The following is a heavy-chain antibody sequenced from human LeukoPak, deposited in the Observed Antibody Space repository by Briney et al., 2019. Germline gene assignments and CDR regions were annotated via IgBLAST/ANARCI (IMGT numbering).Heavy chain of an antibody. Sequence: ASVKVSCKASGYTFNRYGINWVRQATGQGLEWMGWMNPNSGNTGYAQKFQGRVTMTRNTSISTAYMELSSLRSEDTAVYYCAREGDCSGGSCYPYYYYGMDVWGQGTTVTVSS. CDR3: AREGDCSGGSCYPYYYYGMDV. J-gene: IGHJ6*02. V-gene: IGHV1-8*01. CDR2: MNPNSGNT. CDR1: GYTFNRYG. D-gene: IGHD2-15*01.